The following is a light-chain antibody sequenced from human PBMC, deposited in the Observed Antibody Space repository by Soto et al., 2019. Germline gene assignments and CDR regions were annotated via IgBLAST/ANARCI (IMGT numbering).Light chain of an antibody. J-gene: IGKJ4*01. CDR3: QKYNSAPLT. CDR1: QNINNY. CDR2: AAS. Sequence: DIRMTQSPYSLSASLGDRVTITCQASQNINNYLNWYQQKPGKAPKLLIYAASTLQSGVPSRFSGSGSGTDFTLTISSLQPEDVATYYCQKYNSAPLTFGGGTKVDI. V-gene: IGKV1-27*01.